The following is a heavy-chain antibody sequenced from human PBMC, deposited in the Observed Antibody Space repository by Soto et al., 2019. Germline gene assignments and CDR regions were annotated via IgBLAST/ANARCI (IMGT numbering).Heavy chain of an antibody. D-gene: IGHD2-15*01. CDR2: IYHSGST. Sequence: QLQLQESGSGLVKPSQTLCLTCSVSGDSISSGGYSWSWIRQPPGKGLEWIGYIYHSGSTYYNPSLKSRVTISVDRSKNQFSLKLSSVTAADTAVYYCARQDCSGVSCQHTNWYFDLWGRATLVTVSS. CDR1: GDSISSGGYS. CDR3: ARQDCSGVSCQHTNWYFDL. J-gene: IGHJ2*01. V-gene: IGHV4-30-2*01.